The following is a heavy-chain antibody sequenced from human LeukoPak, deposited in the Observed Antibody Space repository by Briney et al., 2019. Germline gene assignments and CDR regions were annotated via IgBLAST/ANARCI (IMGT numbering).Heavy chain of an antibody. V-gene: IGHV4-39*01. CDR1: GGSISSSSYY. Sequence: SETLSLTCTVSGGSISSSSYYWGWIRPPPGKRLEWMGSIYYSGSTYYNPSLNRRVTISVDTSKNQFSLKLSSVTAADTAVYYCARHMVYDYVWGSYRPFDYWGQGTLVTVSS. J-gene: IGHJ4*02. CDR2: IYYSGST. CDR3: ARHMVYDYVWGSYRPFDY. D-gene: IGHD3-16*02.